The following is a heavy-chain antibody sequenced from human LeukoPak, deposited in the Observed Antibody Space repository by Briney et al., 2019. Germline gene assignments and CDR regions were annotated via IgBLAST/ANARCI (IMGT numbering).Heavy chain of an antibody. D-gene: IGHD2-21*01. CDR2: IYTSGST. CDR1: GGSISSGSYY. Sequence: SETLSLTCTVSGGSISSGSYYWSWIRQHAGRGLEWIGRIYTSGSTNYNPSLKSRVTISVDTSKNQFSLKLSSVTAADTAVYYCARSHYCGGDCCAFDIWGQGTMVTVSS. V-gene: IGHV4-61*02. CDR3: ARSHYCGGDCCAFDI. J-gene: IGHJ3*02.